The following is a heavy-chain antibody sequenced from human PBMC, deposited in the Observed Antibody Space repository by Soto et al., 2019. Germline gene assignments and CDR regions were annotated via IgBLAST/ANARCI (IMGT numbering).Heavy chain of an antibody. CDR2: ISYDGSNK. Sequence: QVQLVESGGGVVQPGRSLRLSCAASGFTFSSYAMHWVRQAPGKGLEWVAVISYDGSNKYYADSVKGRFTISRDNSKNTLNLQMNILRVEDTAVYYCARTGYCTKGVCNNYFYYGLDVWGQGTTVTVSS. CDR3: ARTGYCTKGVCNNYFYYGLDV. D-gene: IGHD2-8*01. CDR1: GFTFSSYA. J-gene: IGHJ6*02. V-gene: IGHV3-30-3*01.